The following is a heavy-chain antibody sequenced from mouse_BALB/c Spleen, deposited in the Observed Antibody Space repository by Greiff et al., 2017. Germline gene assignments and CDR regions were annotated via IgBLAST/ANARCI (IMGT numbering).Heavy chain of an antibody. D-gene: IGHD2-14*01. V-gene: IGHV2-9*02. J-gene: IGHJ4*01. CDR2: IWAGGST. CDR1: GFSLTSSG. CDR3: ARDWGYDVSTPLGY. Sequence: VKLVESGPGLVAPSQSLSITCTVSGFSLTSSGVHWVRQPPGKGLEWLGVIWAGGSTNYNSALMSRLSISKDNSKSQVFLKMNSLQTDDTAMYYCARDWGYDVSTPLGYWGQGTSVTVSS.